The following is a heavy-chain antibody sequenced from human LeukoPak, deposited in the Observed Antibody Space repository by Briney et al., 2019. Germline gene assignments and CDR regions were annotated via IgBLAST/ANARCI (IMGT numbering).Heavy chain of an antibody. CDR1: GFTVSSNY. V-gene: IGHV3-23*01. CDR3: AKDRTEVAATPFDY. Sequence: TGGSLRLSCAASGFTVSSNYMSWVRQAPGKGLEWVSAISGSGGSTYYADSVKGRFTISRDNSKNTLYLQMNSLRAEDTAVYYCAKDRTEVAATPFDYWGQGTLVTVSS. J-gene: IGHJ4*02. CDR2: ISGSGGST. D-gene: IGHD2-15*01.